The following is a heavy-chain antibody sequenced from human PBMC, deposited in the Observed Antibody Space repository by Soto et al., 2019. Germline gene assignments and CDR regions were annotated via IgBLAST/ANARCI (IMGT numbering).Heavy chain of an antibody. V-gene: IGHV1-69*12. Sequence: QVQLVQSGAEVKKPESSVKVSCKAPGGTFSTYAISWVRQAPGQGLEWMGGIIPMFGTANYAQRCQDRVTITAEESTNTVYMELSSLRSEDTAVYFCASGIQLWLRRINNGYSGWGQGTLVTVSS. CDR1: GGTFSTYA. CDR2: IIPMFGTA. CDR3: ASGIQLWLRRINNGYSG. J-gene: IGHJ4*02. D-gene: IGHD5-18*01.